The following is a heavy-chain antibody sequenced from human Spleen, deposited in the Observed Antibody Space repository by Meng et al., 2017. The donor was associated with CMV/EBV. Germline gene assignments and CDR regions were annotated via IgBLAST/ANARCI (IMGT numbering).Heavy chain of an antibody. CDR2: ISPNSGDT. Sequence: ASVKVSCKASGFSFSDYYIHWVRQAPGQGLEWMGWISPNSGDTNYAQKFQGRVTMTRDTSIGTAFMELSRLRSDDTAMYYCARDLYCSGRYCYSIQNGSTSYFYGMDVWGQGTTVTVSS. V-gene: IGHV1-2*02. D-gene: IGHD2-15*01. CDR3: ARDLYCSGRYCYSIQNGSTSYFYGMDV. CDR1: GFSFSDYY. J-gene: IGHJ6*02.